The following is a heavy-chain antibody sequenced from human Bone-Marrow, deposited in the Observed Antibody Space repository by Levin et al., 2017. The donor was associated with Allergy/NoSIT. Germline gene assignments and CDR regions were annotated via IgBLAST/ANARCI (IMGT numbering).Heavy chain of an antibody. Sequence: PSETLSLTCTVSGGSISSYYWSWIRQPPGKGLEWIGYIYYSGSTNYNPSLKSRVTISVDTSKNQFSLKLSSVTAADTAVYYCARDFGVGPKIRGWFDPWGQGTLVTVSS. D-gene: IGHD3-3*01. J-gene: IGHJ5*02. CDR1: GGSISSYY. CDR2: IYYSGST. CDR3: ARDFGVGPKIRGWFDP. V-gene: IGHV4-59*01.